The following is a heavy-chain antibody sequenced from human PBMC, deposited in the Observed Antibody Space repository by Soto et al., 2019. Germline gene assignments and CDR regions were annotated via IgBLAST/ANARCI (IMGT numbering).Heavy chain of an antibody. D-gene: IGHD2-2*01. V-gene: IGHV3-30*14. Sequence: PGGSLRLSCAASGFTFSNYAIHLVRQAPGRGLECVAVISYDGSNIHYADSVKGRFTISRDNSKNTLYLQMSSLRAEDTAVYYCARSGGGTSSTSLWDYYYGMDVWGQGTTVTVSS. J-gene: IGHJ6*02. CDR2: ISYDGSNI. CDR3: ARSGGGTSSTSLWDYYYGMDV. CDR1: GFTFSNYA.